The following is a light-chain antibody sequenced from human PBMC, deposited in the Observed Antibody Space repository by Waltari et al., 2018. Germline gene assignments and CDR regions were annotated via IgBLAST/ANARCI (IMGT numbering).Light chain of an antibody. V-gene: IGLV2-11*01. CDR3: CSYAGNSWV. CDR1: SRHVGRYDY. Sequence: QSALTQPRSVSGSPGQSVAISSTGTSRHVGRYDYLSWYQHHPGKAPKLIIYDVNKRPSGVPDRVFGSKSGNTASLTVSGLQAEDEADYYCCSYAGNSWVFGGGTKLTVL. J-gene: IGLJ3*02. CDR2: DVN.